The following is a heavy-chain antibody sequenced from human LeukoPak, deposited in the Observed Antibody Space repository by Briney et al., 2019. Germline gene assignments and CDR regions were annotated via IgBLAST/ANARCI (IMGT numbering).Heavy chain of an antibody. Sequence: GASVKVSFKASGYTFTSYVIHWVRQAPGQRPEWMGWISAGNGNTKYSQKFQGRVTITRDTSASTAYMELSSLRSEDTAVYYCARDFSSSWYVFGYWGQGILVTVSS. CDR2: ISAGNGNT. CDR1: GYTFTSYV. CDR3: ARDFSSSWYVFGY. J-gene: IGHJ4*02. V-gene: IGHV1-3*01. D-gene: IGHD6-13*01.